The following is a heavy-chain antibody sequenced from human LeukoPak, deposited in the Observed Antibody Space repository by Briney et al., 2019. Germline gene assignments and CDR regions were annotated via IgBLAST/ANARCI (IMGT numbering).Heavy chain of an antibody. D-gene: IGHD2-15*01. V-gene: IGHV4-30-4*01. J-gene: IGHJ5*02. CDR2: IYYSGST. Sequence: SETLSLTCTVSGGSISSGDYYWSWIRQPPGKGLEWIGYIYYSGSTYYNPSLKSRVTISVDTSKNQFSLKLSSVTAADTAAYYCASYCSGGSCSRGNWFDPWGQGTLVTVSS. CDR3: ASYCSGGSCSRGNWFDP. CDR1: GGSISSGDYY.